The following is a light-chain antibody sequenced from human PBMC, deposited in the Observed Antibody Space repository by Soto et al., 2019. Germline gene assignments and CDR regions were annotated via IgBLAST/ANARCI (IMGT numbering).Light chain of an antibody. J-gene: IGLJ1*01. Sequence: QSSLTHSASLSGSPGQSITISCTGTSSDVGAYNFVSWYQHHPDKAPKLMISEVSNRPSGVSDRFSGSKSGNTASLTISGLQTEDEADYYCASLTTTSFVFGTGTKVTVL. CDR2: EVS. V-gene: IGLV2-14*01. CDR1: SSDVGAYNF. CDR3: ASLTTTSFV.